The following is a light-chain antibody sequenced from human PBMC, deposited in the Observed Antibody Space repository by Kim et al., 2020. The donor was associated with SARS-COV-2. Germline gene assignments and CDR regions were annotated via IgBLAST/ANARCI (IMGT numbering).Light chain of an antibody. Sequence: PGQSVTTSCTETSSDVGGYNYVSWYQQHPGKAPQLMIYEVSKRPSGVPDRFSGSKSGNTASLTVSGLQAEDEADYYCSSYAGSNRVFGTGTKVTVL. CDR2: EVS. V-gene: IGLV2-8*01. J-gene: IGLJ1*01. CDR3: SSYAGSNRV. CDR1: SSDVGGYNY.